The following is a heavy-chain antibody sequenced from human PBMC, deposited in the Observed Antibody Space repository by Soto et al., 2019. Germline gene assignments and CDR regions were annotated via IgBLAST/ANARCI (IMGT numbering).Heavy chain of an antibody. D-gene: IGHD3-9*01. J-gene: IGHJ6*02. Sequence: SVKVSCKASGGTFSSYAISWVRQAPGQGLEWMGGIIPIFGTANYAQKFQGRVTITADKSTSTAYMELSSLRSEDTAVYYWASRYFDWYQKDYYYGMDVWGQGTTVTVSS. CDR1: GGTFSSYA. CDR2: IIPIFGTA. CDR3: ASRYFDWYQKDYYYGMDV. V-gene: IGHV1-69*06.